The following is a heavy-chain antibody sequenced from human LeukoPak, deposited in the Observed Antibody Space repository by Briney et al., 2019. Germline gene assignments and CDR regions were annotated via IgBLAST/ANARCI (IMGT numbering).Heavy chain of an antibody. J-gene: IGHJ6*02. Sequence: SQTLSLTCAISGDSVSSNTAAWNRVRQSPARGLEWLGRTCYRSKWYYDYAVFVRSRITINPDTSKNLFSLQLNSVTPEDTAVYYCARDPGYYYAMDLWGQGTTVTVSS. CDR1: GDSVSSNTAA. D-gene: IGHD2-15*01. CDR3: ARDPGYYYAMDL. V-gene: IGHV6-1*01. CDR2: TCYRSKWYY.